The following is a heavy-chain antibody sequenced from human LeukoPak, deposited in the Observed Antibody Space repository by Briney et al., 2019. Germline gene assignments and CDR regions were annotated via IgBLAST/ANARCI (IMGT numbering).Heavy chain of an antibody. CDR3: ARGRGYSYGWIGEKLLDY. D-gene: IGHD5-18*01. Sequence: GGSLRLSCAASGFTFRSYWMHWVRQAPGKGLVWVSRINSDGSSTSYADFVKGRFTTSRDNAKNTLYLQMNSLRAEDTAVYYCARGRGYSYGWIGEKLLDYWGQGILVTVSS. V-gene: IGHV3-74*01. CDR1: GFTFRSYW. CDR2: INSDGSST. J-gene: IGHJ4*02.